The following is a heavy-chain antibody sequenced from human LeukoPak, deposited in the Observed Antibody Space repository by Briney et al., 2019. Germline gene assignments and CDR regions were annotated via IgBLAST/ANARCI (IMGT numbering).Heavy chain of an antibody. CDR3: AGPSYYYEA. J-gene: IGHJ3*01. V-gene: IGHV3-20*04. CDR1: GFTFDDYG. D-gene: IGHD3-22*01. Sequence: GGSLRLSCAASGFTFDDYGMSWVRQAPGKGLEWVSGINWNGGSTGYADSVKGRFTISRDNSKNTLYLQMNSLRAEDTAVYYCAGPSYYYEAWGQGTMVTVSS. CDR2: INWNGGST.